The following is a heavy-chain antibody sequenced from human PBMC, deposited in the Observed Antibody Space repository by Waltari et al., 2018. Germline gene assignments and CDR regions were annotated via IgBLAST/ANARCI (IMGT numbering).Heavy chain of an antibody. V-gene: IGHV1-69*13. J-gene: IGHJ4*02. CDR2: IIPIFGTA. CDR1: GGTFSSYA. CDR3: AGEETLRYFDWRKGYFDY. D-gene: IGHD3-9*01. Sequence: QVQLVQSGAEVKKPGSSVKVSCKASGGTFSSYAISWVRQAPGQGLEWMGGIIPIFGTANYAQKFQGRVTITADESTSTAYMELSSLRSEDTAVYYCAGEETLRYFDWRKGYFDYWGQGTLVTVSS.